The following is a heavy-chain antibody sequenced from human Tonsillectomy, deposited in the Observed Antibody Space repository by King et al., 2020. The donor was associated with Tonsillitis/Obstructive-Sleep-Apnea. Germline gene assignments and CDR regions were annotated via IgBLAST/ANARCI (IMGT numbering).Heavy chain of an antibody. J-gene: IGHJ4*02. V-gene: IGHV6-1*01. CDR2: TYYRSKWYN. D-gene: IGHD3-10*01. CDR3: AGVHRDYGSGLEYYFDY. CDR1: GDSVSSNSAA. Sequence: HVQLQQSGPGLVKPSQTLSLTCAISGDSVSSNSAAWNWIRQSPSRGLEWLGRTYYRSKWYNDYAVSVKSRITINPDTSKNQFSLQLNSVTPEDTAVYYCAGVHRDYGSGLEYYFDYCGQGTLVTVSS.